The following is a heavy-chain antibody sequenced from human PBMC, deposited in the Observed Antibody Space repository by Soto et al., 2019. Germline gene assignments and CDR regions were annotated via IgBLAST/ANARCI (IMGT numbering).Heavy chain of an antibody. J-gene: IGHJ6*02. CDR2: IYYSGST. CDR1: GGSVSSGSYY. CDR3: ARENMGGWGSDYYYGMDV. V-gene: IGHV4-61*01. D-gene: IGHD3-10*01. Sequence: PSETLSLTCTVSGGSVSSGSYYWSWIRQPPGKGLEWIGYIYYSGSTNYNPSLKSRVTISVDTSKNQFSLKLSSVTAADTAVYYCARENMGGWGSDYYYGMDVWGQGTTVTV.